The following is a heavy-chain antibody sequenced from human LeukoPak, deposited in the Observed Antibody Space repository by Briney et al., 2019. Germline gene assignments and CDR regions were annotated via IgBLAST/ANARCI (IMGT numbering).Heavy chain of an antibody. J-gene: IGHJ4*02. D-gene: IGHD3-10*01. Sequence: GGSLRLSCAASGFTFSSYGMHWVGQAPGKGLEGVAVISYDGSNKYYADSVKGRFTISRDNSKNTLYLQMNSLRAEDTAVYYCAKSPYYGSGSYTDYGGQGTLVTVSS. CDR1: GFTFSSYG. V-gene: IGHV3-30*18. CDR2: ISYDGSNK. CDR3: AKSPYYGSGSYTDY.